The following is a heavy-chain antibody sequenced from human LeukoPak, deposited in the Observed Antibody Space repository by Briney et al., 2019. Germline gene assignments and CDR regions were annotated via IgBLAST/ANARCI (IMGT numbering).Heavy chain of an antibody. CDR3: ARARRGSSPAEYAFDI. D-gene: IGHD6-6*01. CDR2: IYYSGNT. J-gene: IGHJ3*02. Sequence: SETLSLTCTVSGGSMSSYYWSWIRQPPGKGLEWIGYIYYSGNTNYNPSLKSRVTISVDTSKNQFSLKLSSVTAADTAVYYCARARRGSSPAEYAFDIWGQGTMVTVSS. CDR1: GGSMSSYY. V-gene: IGHV4-59*01.